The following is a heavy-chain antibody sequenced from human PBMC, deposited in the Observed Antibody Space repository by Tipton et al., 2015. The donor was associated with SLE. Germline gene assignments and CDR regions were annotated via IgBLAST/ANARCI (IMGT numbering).Heavy chain of an antibody. Sequence: TLSLTCTVSGGSFSSDTYLWGWIRQPPGKGLEWIGDIYYTGSTYYNPSLKSRVTISVDTSKNQFSLKLSSVTAADTAGYYCARGESAAAPEYFDLWGRGTRVTVSS. CDR1: GGSFSSDTYL. D-gene: IGHD6-25*01. CDR2: IYYTGST. V-gene: IGHV4-39*07. J-gene: IGHJ2*01. CDR3: ARGESAAAPEYFDL.